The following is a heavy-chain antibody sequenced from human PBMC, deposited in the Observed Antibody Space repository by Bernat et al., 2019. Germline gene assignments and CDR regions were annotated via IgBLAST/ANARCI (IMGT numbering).Heavy chain of an antibody. CDR3: ARGNDFWSGYYGMDV. V-gene: IGHV3-74*01. J-gene: IGHJ6*02. D-gene: IGHD3-3*01. CDR1: GFTFSSYW. CDR2: INSDGSST. Sequence: EVQLVESGGGLVQPGGSLRLSCAASGFTFSSYWMHWVRQAPGKGLVWVSRINSDGSSTSYVDSVKGRFTISRDNAKNTLYLQMNSLRAEDTAVYYCARGNDFWSGYYGMDVWGQGTTVTVSS.